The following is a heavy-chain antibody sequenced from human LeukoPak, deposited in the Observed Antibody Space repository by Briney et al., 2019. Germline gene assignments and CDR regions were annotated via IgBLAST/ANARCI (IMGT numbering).Heavy chain of an antibody. Sequence: GASVKVSCNVSGYSLTDLSMHWVRQAPGNGLEWMGGLDPEDGRPVYAQKFQGRVTLTEDTSTETAYMELSSLRSDDTAVYYCARGDYYDSSGYYLPFRYWGQGTLVTVSS. CDR2: LDPEDGRP. D-gene: IGHD3-22*01. V-gene: IGHV1-24*01. CDR1: GYSLTDLS. CDR3: ARGDYYDSSGYYLPFRY. J-gene: IGHJ4*02.